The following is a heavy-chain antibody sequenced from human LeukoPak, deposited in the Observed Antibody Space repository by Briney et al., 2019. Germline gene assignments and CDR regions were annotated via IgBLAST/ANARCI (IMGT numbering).Heavy chain of an antibody. J-gene: IGHJ4*02. V-gene: IGHV4-59*11. CDR3: ARTQMYFDILTGHHKYFDY. Sequence: NPSETPSLTCTVSGDSITNHYWNWLRQPPGKGLEWIGNLFHTGNTDYNPSLKSRVTISIQTSKNQFSLKLSSVTAADTAVYYCARTQMYFDILTGHHKYFDYWGQGILVTVSS. CDR1: GDSITNHY. D-gene: IGHD3-9*01. CDR2: LFHTGNT.